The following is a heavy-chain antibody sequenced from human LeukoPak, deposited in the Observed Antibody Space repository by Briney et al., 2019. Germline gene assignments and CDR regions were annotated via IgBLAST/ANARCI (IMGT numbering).Heavy chain of an antibody. CDR1: GGSISSYY. V-gene: IGHV4-59*08. CDR3: ARSLLIAAAGTARTVKFYMDV. D-gene: IGHD6-13*01. Sequence: SETLSLTCTVPGGSISSYYWSWIRQPPGKGLEWIGYIYYSGSTNYNPSLKSRVTTSVDTSTNQFSLKLSSVTAADTAVYYCARSLLIAAAGTARTVKFYMDVWGKGTTVIVSS. CDR2: IYYSGST. J-gene: IGHJ6*03.